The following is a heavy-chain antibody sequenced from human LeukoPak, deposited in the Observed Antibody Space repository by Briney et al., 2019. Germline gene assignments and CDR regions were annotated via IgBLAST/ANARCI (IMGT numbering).Heavy chain of an antibody. CDR2: ISGSGGST. D-gene: IGHD3-3*01. CDR1: GFTFSSYA. CDR3: AKPHDYDFWSGYIY. V-gene: IGHV3-23*01. J-gene: IGHJ4*02. Sequence: SGGSLRLSCAASGFTFSSYAMSWVRQAPGKGLEWVSAISGSGGSTYYADSVKGRFTISRDNSKNTPYLQMNSLRAEDTAVYYCAKPHDYDFWSGYIYWGQGTLVTVSS.